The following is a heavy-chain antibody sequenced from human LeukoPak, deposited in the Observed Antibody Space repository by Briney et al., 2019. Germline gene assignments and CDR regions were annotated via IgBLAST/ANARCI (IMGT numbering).Heavy chain of an antibody. V-gene: IGHV4-38-2*01. J-gene: IGHJ4*02. D-gene: IGHD2-2*02. Sequence: TSETLSLTCAVSGYSISSGYYWGWIRQPPGKGLEWIGSIYHSGSTYYNPSLKSRVTISVDTSKNQFSLKLSSVTAADTAVDYCARHRACSSTSCYTGLFDYWGQGTLVTVSS. CDR2: IYHSGST. CDR3: ARHRACSSTSCYTGLFDY. CDR1: GYSISSGYY.